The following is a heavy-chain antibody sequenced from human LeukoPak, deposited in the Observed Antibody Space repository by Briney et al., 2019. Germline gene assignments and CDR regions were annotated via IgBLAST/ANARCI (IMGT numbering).Heavy chain of an antibody. D-gene: IGHD3-9*01. J-gene: IGHJ4*02. Sequence: GGSLRPSCAASGFTFSSYSMNWVRQAPGKGLEWVSSISSSSSYIYYADSVKGRFTISRDNAKNSLYPQMNSLRAEDTAVYYCARDFDYDILTGYDYWGQGTLVTVSS. CDR2: ISSSSSYI. CDR3: ARDFDYDILTGYDY. V-gene: IGHV3-21*01. CDR1: GFTFSSYS.